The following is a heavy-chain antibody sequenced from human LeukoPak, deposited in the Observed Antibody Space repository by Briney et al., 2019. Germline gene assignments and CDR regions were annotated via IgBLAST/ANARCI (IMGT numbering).Heavy chain of an antibody. Sequence: GGSLRLSCTASGFTFGDYAMSWVRQAPGKGLKWVGFIKSKAYGGTTEYAASVKGRFTISRDDSKSIAYLQMNSLKTEDTAVYYCTREVVTDCSSTSCYYYYYMDVWGKGTTVTISS. CDR2: IKSKAYGGTT. J-gene: IGHJ6*03. CDR1: GFTFGDYA. D-gene: IGHD2-2*01. CDR3: TREVVTDCSSTSCYYYYYMDV. V-gene: IGHV3-49*04.